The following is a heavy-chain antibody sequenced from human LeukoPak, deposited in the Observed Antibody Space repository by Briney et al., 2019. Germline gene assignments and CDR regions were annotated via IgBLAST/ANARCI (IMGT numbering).Heavy chain of an antibody. CDR1: GGTFNNYG. D-gene: IGHD1-26*01. V-gene: IGHV1-69*05. Sequence: SVKVSCKPSGGTFNNYGINWVRQAPGQGLVWMGGIIPAFGSAIYAQKFQGRVTITTDDSSTTAYMELSSLRSDDTAVYFCASKPIVKEYLYDPSFDFWGQGTTVTVSS. CDR2: IIPAFGSA. CDR3: ASKPIVKEYLYDPSFDF. J-gene: IGHJ6*02.